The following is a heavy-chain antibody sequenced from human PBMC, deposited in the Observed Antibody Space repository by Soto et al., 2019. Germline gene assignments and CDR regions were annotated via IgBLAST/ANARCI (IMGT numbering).Heavy chain of an antibody. D-gene: IGHD2-21*02. CDR2: ISGSGDRI. J-gene: IGHJ5*02. CDR1: GFTFSNYA. CDR3: AKDPSNLVVVTGWFDP. Sequence: GGSLRLSCAASGFTFSNYAMSWVRQSPGRGLEWVSAISGSGDRIYYADSVKCRFTISRDNSKKTLYLQMNSLRAEERAVYYCAKDPSNLVVVTGWFDPWGQGTLVTVSS. V-gene: IGHV3-23*01.